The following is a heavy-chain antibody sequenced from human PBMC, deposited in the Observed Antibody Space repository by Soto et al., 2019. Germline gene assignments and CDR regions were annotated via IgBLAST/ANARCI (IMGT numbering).Heavy chain of an antibody. CDR2: ISYDGSKK. CDR1: GFTFSSYA. CDR3: TGDPHFISQGPNFDY. V-gene: IGHV3-30*04. Sequence: SLRLSCAASGFTFSSYAMHWVRQAPGKGLEWVAVISYDGSKKYYTDSVKGQFTISRDNSNNTLYLQMNSLRPEDTAVYYCTGDPHFISQGPNFDYWGQGTLVTVSS. J-gene: IGHJ4*02. D-gene: IGHD3-10*01.